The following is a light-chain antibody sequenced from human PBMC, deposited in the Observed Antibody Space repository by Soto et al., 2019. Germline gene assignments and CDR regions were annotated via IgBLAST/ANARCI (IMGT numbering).Light chain of an antibody. CDR2: GXS. CDR1: QSVSGN. CDR3: QQYNNWIT. V-gene: IGKV3D-15*01. J-gene: IGKJ5*01. Sequence: EILMTQSPAALSVSPGDTATLPCRPSQSVSGNLAWYQQKPAQAPRLLIYGXSTRATGIPARFSGSGSGTEFTLTISSLQSEDFAVYYCQQYNNWITFGQGTRLEIK.